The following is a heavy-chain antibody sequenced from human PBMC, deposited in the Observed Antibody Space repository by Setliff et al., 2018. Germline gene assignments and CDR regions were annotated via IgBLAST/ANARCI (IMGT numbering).Heavy chain of an antibody. J-gene: IGHJ6*02. CDR1: DASIGGSDYY. CDR3: ARDRQYCSSTSCYTSYFYYYAMDI. CDR2: INHSGST. D-gene: IGHD2-2*02. V-gene: IGHV4-34*01. Sequence: PSETLSLTCTVSDASIGGSDYYWSWIRQPPGKGLEWIGEINHSGSTNYNPSLKGRVTISLDTSRNQVSLKLSSVTAADTAVYYCARDRQYCSSTSCYTSYFYYYAMDIWGQGTTVTVSS.